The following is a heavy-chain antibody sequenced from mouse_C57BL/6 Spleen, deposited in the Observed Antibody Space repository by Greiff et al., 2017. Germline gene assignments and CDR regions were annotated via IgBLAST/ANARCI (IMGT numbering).Heavy chain of an antibody. V-gene: IGHV1-7*01. CDR2: INPSSGYT. CDR1: GYTFTSYW. Sequence: QVQLQQSGAELAKPGASVKLSCTASGYTFTSYWMHWVKQRPGQGLEWIGYINPSSGYTKYNQKFKDKATLTADKSYSPAYLQLSSQTYEDSPVYYCATVDYIASDYWGQGTTLTVSS. J-gene: IGHJ2*01. CDR3: ATVDYIASDY. D-gene: IGHD1-3*01.